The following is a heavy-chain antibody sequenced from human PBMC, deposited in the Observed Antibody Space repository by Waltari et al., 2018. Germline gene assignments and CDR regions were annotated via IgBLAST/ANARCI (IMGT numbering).Heavy chain of an antibody. CDR2: IIPIVGTA. V-gene: IGHV1-69*01. CDR1: GGPFSRYA. J-gene: IGHJ4*02. Sequence: QVQLVQSGAEVKKPGSSVKVSCKASGGPFSRYAISWLRQAPGQGLEWMGGIIPIVGTANYAQKFQGRVTITADESTSTAYMELSSLRSEDTAVYYCAREPVSDYGDYGYFDYWGQGTLVTVSS. CDR3: AREPVSDYGDYGYFDY. D-gene: IGHD4-17*01.